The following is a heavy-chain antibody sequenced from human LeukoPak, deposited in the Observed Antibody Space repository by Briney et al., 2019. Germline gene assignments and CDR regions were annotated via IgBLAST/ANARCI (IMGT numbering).Heavy chain of an antibody. D-gene: IGHD2-2*01. CDR3: AKGLGYCGSSTCYLDY. J-gene: IGHJ4*02. V-gene: IGHV3-23*01. CDR2: ISGSGGST. CDR1: GFTFSSYA. Sequence: GGSLRLSCAASGFTFSSYAMSWVRQAPGKGLEWVSSISGSGGSTYYADSVKGRFTISRANSKNTLFLQMNSMRAEDAAVYYCAKGLGYCGSSTCYLDYWGQGTLVTVSS.